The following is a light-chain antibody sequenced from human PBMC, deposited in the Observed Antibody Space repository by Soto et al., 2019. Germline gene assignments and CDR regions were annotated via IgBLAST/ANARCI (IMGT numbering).Light chain of an antibody. CDR3: SSYRGGSTPWV. V-gene: IGLV2-14*01. J-gene: IGLJ3*02. Sequence: QSALTQPASVSGSPGQSITISCTGTSSDVGGYNYVSWYQQHPGKAPKLMIYEVSNRPSGVSDRFSGSKSGNTASLTISGLQAEDEANYYCSSYRGGSTPWVFGGGTKLTVL. CDR2: EVS. CDR1: SSDVGGYNY.